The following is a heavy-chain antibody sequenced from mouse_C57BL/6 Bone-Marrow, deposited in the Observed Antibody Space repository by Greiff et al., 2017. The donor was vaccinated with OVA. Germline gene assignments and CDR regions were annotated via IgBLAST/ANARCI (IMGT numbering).Heavy chain of an antibody. CDR2: ISYDGSN. CDR3: ASYGPFGDYFDY. J-gene: IGHJ2*01. CDR1: GYSITSGYY. V-gene: IGHV3-6*01. Sequence: EVKLVESGPGLVKPSQSLSLTCSVTGYSITSGYYWNWIRQFPGNKLEWMGYISYDGSNNYNPSLKNRISITRDTSKNQFFLKLNSVTTEDTATYYCASYGPFGDYFDYWGQGTTLTVSS. D-gene: IGHD1-1*02.